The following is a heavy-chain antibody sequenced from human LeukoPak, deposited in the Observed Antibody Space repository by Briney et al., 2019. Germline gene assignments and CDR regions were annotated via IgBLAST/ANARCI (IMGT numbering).Heavy chain of an antibody. D-gene: IGHD3-22*01. Sequence: PGGSLRLSCAASGFTVSSNYMSWVRQAPGKGLEWVAVISYDGSNKYYADSVKGRFTISRDNSKNTLYLQMNSLRAEDTAVYYCARGSLSPYYDSSDFRYTLPDYWGQGTLVTVSS. J-gene: IGHJ4*02. V-gene: IGHV3-30*03. CDR2: ISYDGSNK. CDR3: ARGSLSPYYDSSDFRYTLPDY. CDR1: GFTVSSNY.